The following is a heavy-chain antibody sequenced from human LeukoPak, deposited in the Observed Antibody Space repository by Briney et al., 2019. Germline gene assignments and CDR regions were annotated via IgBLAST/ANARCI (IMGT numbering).Heavy chain of an antibody. V-gene: IGHV1-69*01. CDR1: GGTFSSYA. Sequence: PVKVSCKASGGTFSSYAISWVRQAPGQGLEWMGGIIPIFGTANYAQKFQGRVTITADESTSTAYMELSSLRSEDTAVYYCASQPGYGDAFDIWGQGTMVTVSS. D-gene: IGHD6-13*01. CDR3: ASQPGYGDAFDI. J-gene: IGHJ3*02. CDR2: IIPIFGTA.